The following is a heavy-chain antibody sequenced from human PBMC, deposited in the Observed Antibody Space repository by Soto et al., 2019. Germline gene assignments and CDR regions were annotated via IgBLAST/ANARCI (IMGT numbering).Heavy chain of an antibody. CDR2: IYSGGST. J-gene: IGHJ4*02. CDR3: VKGEYYYDGSAYYLFDE. Sequence: GGSLRLSCAASGFTVSSNYMSWVRQAPGKGLEWVSVIYSGGSTYYADSVKGRFTISRDNSKNTLYLQMNSLRAEDTAVYYCVKGEYYYDGSAYYLFDEWGQGRMVTVSS. D-gene: IGHD3-22*01. V-gene: IGHV3-53*01. CDR1: GFTVSSNY.